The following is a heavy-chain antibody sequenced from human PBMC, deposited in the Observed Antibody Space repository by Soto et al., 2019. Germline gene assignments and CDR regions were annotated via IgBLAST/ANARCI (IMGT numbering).Heavy chain of an antibody. CDR3: ARRVVVGYSSRWYAWYFDL. Sequence: QVQLQESGPGLVKPSETLSLTCTVSGGSISSYYWSWIRQSPGKGLEWIGYIYNSGSTNYNPSLTSRSTRSKDTSKKQCPLKWSSVSGAGTAVYYCARRVVVGYSSRWYAWYFDLWGRGTLVTVSS. J-gene: IGHJ2*01. CDR2: IYNSGST. D-gene: IGHD6-13*01. V-gene: IGHV4-59*08. CDR1: GGSISSYY.